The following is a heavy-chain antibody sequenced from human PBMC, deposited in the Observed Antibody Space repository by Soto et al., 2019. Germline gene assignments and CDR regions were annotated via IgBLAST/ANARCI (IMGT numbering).Heavy chain of an antibody. Sequence: ASVKVSCKTSGYVFTDHLIHWVRQSPGQGLQWVGWVHPDSGGTNVAQAFQDRVTMTADTSITTAYMDLARLRPDDTAIFYCARGAQGFFPVSGIYFYFDHWGQGTPVTVSS. CDR3: ARGAQGFFPVSGIYFYFDH. CDR2: VHPDSGGT. J-gene: IGHJ4*02. D-gene: IGHD3-22*01. CDR1: GYVFTDHL. V-gene: IGHV1-2*02.